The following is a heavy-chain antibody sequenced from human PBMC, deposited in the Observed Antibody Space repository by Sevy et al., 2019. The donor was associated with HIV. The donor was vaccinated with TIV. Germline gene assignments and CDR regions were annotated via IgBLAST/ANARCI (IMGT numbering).Heavy chain of an antibody. CDR3: ASDDEPDYYYFDMDV. CDR1: GFTFSSYA. J-gene: IGHJ6*02. CDR2: ISYDGSNK. Sequence: GGSLRLSCAASGFTFSSYAMHWVRQAPGKGLEWVAVISYDGSNKYYADSVKGRFTISRDNSKNTLYLQMDGLRAEDTALYYYASDDEPDYYYFDMDVWGQGTTVTVSS. V-gene: IGHV3-30-3*01.